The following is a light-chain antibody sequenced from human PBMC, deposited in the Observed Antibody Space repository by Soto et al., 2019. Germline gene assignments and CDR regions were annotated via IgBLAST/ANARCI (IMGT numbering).Light chain of an antibody. CDR2: DTS. J-gene: IGKJ4*01. CDR3: QQRSNWPPT. V-gene: IGKV3-11*01. Sequence: EIVLTQSPGTLSLSPGERATLSCRASQSVGTYLAWYQQKPGQAPRLLIYDTSNRATGIPARFSGSRSGTDFTLTISSLEPEDFAVYYCQQRSNWPPTFGGGTKVDIK. CDR1: QSVGTY.